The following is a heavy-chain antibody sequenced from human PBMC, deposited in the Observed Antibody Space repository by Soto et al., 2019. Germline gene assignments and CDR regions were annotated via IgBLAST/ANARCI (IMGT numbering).Heavy chain of an antibody. CDR2: INHSGST. CDR3: ARDNITGLFDY. J-gene: IGHJ4*02. CDR1: GGSFSGYY. Sequence: SETLSLTWAVCGGSFSGYYWTWIRQPPGTGLEWIGEINHSGSTNYNPSLKSRVTISVDTSKNQFSLKLTSVTAADTAVYYCARDNITGLFDYWGQGTLVTVSS. D-gene: IGHD2-8*02. V-gene: IGHV4-34*01.